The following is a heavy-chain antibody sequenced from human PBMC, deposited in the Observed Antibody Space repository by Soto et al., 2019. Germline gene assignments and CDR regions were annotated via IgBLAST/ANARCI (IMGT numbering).Heavy chain of an antibody. CDR1: GFTFSNYY. J-gene: IGHJ4*02. D-gene: IGHD3-9*01. CDR3: SRENWFQDY. CDR2: IKYDGNEQ. V-gene: IGHV3-7*03. Sequence: GSLRLSCAASGFTFSNYYMTWVRQAPGKGLEWVASIKYDGNEQNYVDSVKGRFTISRDNAKNSLYLQMNSLRAEDTALYYCSRENWFQDYWGQGTLVTAPQ.